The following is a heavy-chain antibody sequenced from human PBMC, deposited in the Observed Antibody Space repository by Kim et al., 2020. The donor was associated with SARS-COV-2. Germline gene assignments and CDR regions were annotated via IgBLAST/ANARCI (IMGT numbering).Heavy chain of an antibody. J-gene: IGHJ5*02. CDR2: IYYSGST. D-gene: IGHD6-19*01. V-gene: IGHV4-39*07. CDR1: GGSISSSSYY. CDR3: ARWGWSRPKNWFDP. Sequence: SETLSLTCTVSGGSISSSSYYWGWIRQPPGKGLEWIGSIYYSGSTYYNPSLKSRVTISVDTSKNQFSLKLSSVTAADTAVYYCARWGWSRPKNWFDPWGQGTLVTVSS.